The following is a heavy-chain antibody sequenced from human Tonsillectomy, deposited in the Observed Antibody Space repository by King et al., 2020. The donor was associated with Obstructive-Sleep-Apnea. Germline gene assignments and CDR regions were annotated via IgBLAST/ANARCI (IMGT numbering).Heavy chain of an antibody. Sequence: VTLKESGPVLVKPTKTLTLTCTVSVFSLSNARVGVSWIRQPPGKALEWLAHIFSNDEKSYNTSLRSRLTISKDTSKSQVVLSMTNMDPVDTATYYCARMRYYYDSSGYHTYYFDYWGQGTLVTVSS. D-gene: IGHD3-22*01. CDR3: ARMRYYYDSSGYHTYYFDY. J-gene: IGHJ4*02. CDR2: IFSNDEK. CDR1: VFSLSNARVG. V-gene: IGHV2-26*01.